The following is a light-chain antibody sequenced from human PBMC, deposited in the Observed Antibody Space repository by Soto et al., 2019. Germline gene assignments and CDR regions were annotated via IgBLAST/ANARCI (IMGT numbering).Light chain of an antibody. CDR3: TSFSSSTSLYV. CDR2: QVT. J-gene: IGLJ1*01. V-gene: IGLV2-14*01. CDR1: TRDIAGYNY. Sequence: SWLTHPASVSWSLGQSITISCTGTTRDIAGYNYISWYQQLPGKAPKLMIYQVTIRPSGISNRFSGSKSGNTASLTISGLRAEDEADYYCTSFSSSTSLYVFGTGTKVTVL.